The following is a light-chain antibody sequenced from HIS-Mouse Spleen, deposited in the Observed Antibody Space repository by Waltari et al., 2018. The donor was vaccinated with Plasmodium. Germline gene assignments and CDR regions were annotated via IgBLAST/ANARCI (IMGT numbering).Light chain of an antibody. V-gene: IGKV1-5*03. Sequence: DIQMTQSPSTLSASVGVRVTITCWASQSISSRLAWYQQKPGKAPKLLVYKAASLESGVPSRFSGSGSGTEVAPAISSQQPDDFGTYYCQQYNSCSWTFGQGAKVEIK. J-gene: IGKJ1*01. CDR3: QQYNSCSWT. CDR2: KAA. CDR1: QSISSR.